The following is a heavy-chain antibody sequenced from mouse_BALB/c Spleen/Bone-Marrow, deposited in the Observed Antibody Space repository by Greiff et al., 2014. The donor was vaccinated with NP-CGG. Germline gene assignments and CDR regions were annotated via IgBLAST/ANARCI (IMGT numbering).Heavy chain of an antibody. Sequence: QLKESGGDLVKPGGALKLSCAASGLPFRDFFMFLFCPTPGKRLGGGATISDGGTYTYYPDSVKGRFTISRDNAKNNLYLQMSSLKSEDTAMYYCARSGERYGAMDYWGQGTSVTVSS. V-gene: IGHV5-4*02. CDR1: GLPFRDFF. CDR3: ARSGERYGAMDY. CDR2: ISDGGTYT. D-gene: IGHD1-1*02. J-gene: IGHJ4*01.